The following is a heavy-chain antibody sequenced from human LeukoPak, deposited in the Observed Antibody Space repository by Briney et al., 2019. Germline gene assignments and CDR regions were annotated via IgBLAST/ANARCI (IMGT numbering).Heavy chain of an antibody. CDR1: GGSISSSSYY. D-gene: IGHD2-2*01. J-gene: IGHJ4*02. V-gene: IGHV4-30-4*01. CDR3: ARGGYCSSTSCSVDY. CDR2: IYYSGST. Sequence: SETLSLTCTVSGGSISSSSYYWSWIRQPPGKGLEWIGYIYYSGSTYYNPSLKSRVTISVDTSKNQFSLKLSSVTAADTAVYYCARGGYCSSTSCSVDYWGQGTLVTVSS.